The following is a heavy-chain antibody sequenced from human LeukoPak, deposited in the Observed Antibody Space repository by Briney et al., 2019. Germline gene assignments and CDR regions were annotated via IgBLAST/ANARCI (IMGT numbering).Heavy chain of an antibody. Sequence: GESLKVSCKASGYTFTSYYMHWVRQAPGQGLEWMGIINPSGGSTSYAQKFQGRVTMTRDTSTSTVYMELSSLRSEDTAVYYCARGGPMVRGQACMDVWGQGTTVTVSS. CDR3: ARGGPMVRGQACMDV. D-gene: IGHD3-10*01. CDR1: GYTFTSYY. CDR2: INPSGGST. V-gene: IGHV1-46*01. J-gene: IGHJ6*02.